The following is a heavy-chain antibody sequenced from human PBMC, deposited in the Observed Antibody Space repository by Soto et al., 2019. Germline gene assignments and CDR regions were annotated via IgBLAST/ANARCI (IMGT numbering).Heavy chain of an antibody. CDR3: ARVDIVVVPAAIFHMDV. CDR2: IYYSGST. V-gene: IGHV4-59*01. J-gene: IGHJ6*03. D-gene: IGHD2-2*03. CDR1: GGSISSYY. Sequence: PSETLSLTCTVSGGSISSYYWSWIRQPPGKGLEWIGYIYYSGSTNYNPSLKSRVTISVDTSKNQFSLKLSSVTAAGTAVYYCARVDIVVVPAAIFHMDVWGKGTTVTVSS.